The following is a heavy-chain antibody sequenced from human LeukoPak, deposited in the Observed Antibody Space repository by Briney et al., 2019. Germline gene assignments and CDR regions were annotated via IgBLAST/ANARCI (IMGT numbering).Heavy chain of an antibody. CDR1: GFTFSSYA. CDR3: ARGWDTAMYFDY. V-gene: IGHV3-30*04. Sequence: PGGSLRLSCAASGFTFSSYAIHWVRQAPGKGLEWVAVISYDGSNNYYADSVKGRFTISRDNSKKTLYLQMNSLRAEDTAVYYCARGWDTAMYFDYWGQGTLVTVSS. J-gene: IGHJ4*02. CDR2: ISYDGSNN. D-gene: IGHD5-18*01.